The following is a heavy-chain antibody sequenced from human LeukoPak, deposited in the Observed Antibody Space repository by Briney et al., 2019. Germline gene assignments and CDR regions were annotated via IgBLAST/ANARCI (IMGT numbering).Heavy chain of an antibody. V-gene: IGHV3-30*18. CDR1: GFTFRSYG. Sequence: GGSLRLSCAASGFTFRSYGMHWVRQAPGKGLEWVAVISYDGSNKYYADSVKGRFTISRDNSKNTLYLQMNSLRAEDTAVYYCAKDSSGWLGYWGQGTLVTVSS. J-gene: IGHJ4*02. CDR2: ISYDGSNK. D-gene: IGHD6-19*01. CDR3: AKDSSGWLGY.